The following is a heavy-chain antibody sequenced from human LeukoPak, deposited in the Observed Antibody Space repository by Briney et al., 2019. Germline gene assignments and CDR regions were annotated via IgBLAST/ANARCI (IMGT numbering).Heavy chain of an antibody. CDR1: GGSISSSNW. V-gene: IGHV4-4*02. D-gene: IGHD3-22*01. Sequence: SETLSLTCAVSGGSISSSNWWSWVRQPPGKGLEWIGEIYHSGSTNYNPSLKSRVTISVDKSKNQFSLKLSSVTAADTAVYYCARYDYYDRYPLPFDYWGQGTLVTVSS. CDR2: IYHSGST. CDR3: ARYDYYDRYPLPFDY. J-gene: IGHJ4*02.